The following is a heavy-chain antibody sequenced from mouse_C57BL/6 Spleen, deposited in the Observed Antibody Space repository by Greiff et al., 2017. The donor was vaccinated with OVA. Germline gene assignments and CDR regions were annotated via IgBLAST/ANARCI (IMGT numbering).Heavy chain of an antibody. CDR2: IDPSDSYT. D-gene: IGHD2-2*01. J-gene: IGHJ2*01. CDR3: GRGPMVTIDY. Sequence: QVQLQQPGAELVKPGASVKLSCKASGYTFTSYWMQWVKQRPGQGLEWIGEIDPSDSYTNYNQKFKGKATLTVDTSSSTAYMQLSSLTSEDSAVYYCGRGPMVTIDYWGQGTTLTVSS. V-gene: IGHV1-50*01. CDR1: GYTFTSYW.